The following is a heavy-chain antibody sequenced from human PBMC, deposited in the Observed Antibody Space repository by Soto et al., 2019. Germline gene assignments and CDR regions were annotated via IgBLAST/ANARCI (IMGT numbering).Heavy chain of an antibody. D-gene: IGHD5-18*01. Sequence: QVQLQESGPGLVKPSGTLSLTCTVSGDSINGNYWSWVRQPPGMGPEWIGEIYDSGTTYYNPSLNSRATISLDKSKNQFSLNLNSVTAADTAVYYCARNRGYSQGDWGPGTLVTVSS. CDR2: IYDSGTT. V-gene: IGHV4-4*02. CDR1: GDSINGNY. J-gene: IGHJ4*02. CDR3: ARNRGYSQGD.